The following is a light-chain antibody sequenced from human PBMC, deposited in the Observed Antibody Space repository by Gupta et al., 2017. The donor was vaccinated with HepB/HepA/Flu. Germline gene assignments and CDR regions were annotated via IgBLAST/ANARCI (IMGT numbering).Light chain of an antibody. CDR3: QQYGCSSIT. V-gene: IGKV3-20*01. CDR2: GAS. J-gene: IGKJ5*01. CDR1: QSVSSTY. Sequence: EIVLTQSPGTLSLSPGERATLSCRASQSVSSTYLAWYQQKPCQAPRLLIYGASSRAAGIPDRFSGSGSGTDFTLTISRLEPEDFAVYYCQQYGCSSITFGQGTRLEIK.